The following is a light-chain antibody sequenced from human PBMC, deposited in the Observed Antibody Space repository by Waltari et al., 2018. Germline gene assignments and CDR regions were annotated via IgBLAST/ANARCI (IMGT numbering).Light chain of an antibody. Sequence: QSGLTQPASVSGSPGQSITISCPGTRSDIGYYNFVSWYQQHPGKAPKPVIFDVSRWPSGVSHRFSGSKSGNTASLTISGLQAEDEAAYYCASYTSANTVLFGGGTKVTVL. CDR2: DVS. CDR3: ASYTSANTVL. V-gene: IGLV2-14*03. CDR1: RSDIGYYNF. J-gene: IGLJ2*01.